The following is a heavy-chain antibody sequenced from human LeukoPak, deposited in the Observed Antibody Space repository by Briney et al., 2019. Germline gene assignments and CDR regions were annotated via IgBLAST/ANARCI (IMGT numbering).Heavy chain of an antibody. Sequence: GASVKVSCKASGYTFTSYYMHWVRQAPGQGLEWMGWINPNSGGTNYAQKFQGRVTMTRDTSISTAYMELSRLRSDDTAVYYCARDVAIFGVAQSDYWGQGTLVTVSS. CDR3: ARDVAIFGVAQSDY. D-gene: IGHD3-3*01. CDR2: INPNSGGT. V-gene: IGHV1-2*02. CDR1: GYTFTSYY. J-gene: IGHJ4*02.